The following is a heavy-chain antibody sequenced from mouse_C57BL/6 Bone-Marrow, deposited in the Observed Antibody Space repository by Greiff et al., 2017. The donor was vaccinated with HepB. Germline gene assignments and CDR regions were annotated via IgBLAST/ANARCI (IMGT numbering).Heavy chain of an antibody. J-gene: IGHJ4*01. CDR2: FYPGSGSI. D-gene: IGHD1-1*01. V-gene: IGHV1-62-2*01. CDR1: GYTFTEYT. CDR3: ARHEAGTTVRSVYAMDY. Sequence: QVQLKQSGAELVKPGASVKLSCKASGYTFTEYTIHWVKQRSGQGLEWIGWFYPGSGSIKYNEKFKDKATLTADKSSSTVYMELSRLTSEDSAVYFCARHEAGTTVRSVYAMDYWGQGTSVTVSS.